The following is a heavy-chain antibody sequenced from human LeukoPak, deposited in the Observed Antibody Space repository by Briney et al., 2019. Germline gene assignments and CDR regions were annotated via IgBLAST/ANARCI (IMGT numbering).Heavy chain of an antibody. CDR3: AKGTGYNYGGALDY. V-gene: IGHV3-30*04. Sequence: PGGSLRLSCGASGFTSSRYAMNWVRQAPGKGLEWVAVISYDGTNEYYADSVKGRFTISRDNSKNTLYLQMNSLRTEDTAVYYCAKGTGYNYGGALDYWGQGTLVTVSS. CDR1: GFTSSRYA. D-gene: IGHD5-18*01. CDR2: ISYDGTNE. J-gene: IGHJ4*02.